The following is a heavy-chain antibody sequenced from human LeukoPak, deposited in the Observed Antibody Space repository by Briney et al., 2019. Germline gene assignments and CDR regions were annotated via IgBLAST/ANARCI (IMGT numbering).Heavy chain of an antibody. J-gene: IGHJ3*01. D-gene: IGHD2-15*01. Sequence: GGSLRLSCVVSGFTFTNYWMQWVRQVPGKGLVWVARMNSDGTSIIHADSVKGRFTISRDNAENTLYLQMNSLRPEDTALYYCARPQSGVFDVWGQGTMVIVSS. CDR3: ARPQSGVFDV. CDR1: GFTFTNYW. V-gene: IGHV3-74*01. CDR2: MNSDGTSI.